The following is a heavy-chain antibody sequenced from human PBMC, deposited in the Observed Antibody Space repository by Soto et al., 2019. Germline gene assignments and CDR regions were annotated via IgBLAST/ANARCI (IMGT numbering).Heavy chain of an antibody. CDR3: ARYNSVAGTLGRTYFEY. D-gene: IGHD6-19*01. Sequence: SGPTLVNPTQTLTLTCTFSGFSLSTSGMCVSWIRQPPGKALEWLALIDWDDDKYYSTSLKARLTISKDTSKNQVVLTMTNMDPVDTATYYCARYNSVAGTLGRTYFEYWGQGTLVTVSS. J-gene: IGHJ4*02. CDR2: IDWDDDK. V-gene: IGHV2-70*01. CDR1: GFSLSTSGMC.